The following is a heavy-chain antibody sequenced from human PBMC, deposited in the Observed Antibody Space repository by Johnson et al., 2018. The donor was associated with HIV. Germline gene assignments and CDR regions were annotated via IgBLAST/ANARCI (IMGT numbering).Heavy chain of an antibody. V-gene: IGHV3-9*01. D-gene: IGHD4-17*01. CDR1: GFTFDDYA. J-gene: IGHJ3*02. CDR3: ARPGGDYSAFDI. CDR2: ISWNSGSI. Sequence: QLVESGGGLVQPGRSLRLSCAASGFTFDDYAMHWVRQAPGKGLEWVSGISWNSGSIGYADSVKGRFTISRDNAKNSLYLQMNSLRAEDTALYYCARPGGDYSAFDIWGQGTMVTVSS.